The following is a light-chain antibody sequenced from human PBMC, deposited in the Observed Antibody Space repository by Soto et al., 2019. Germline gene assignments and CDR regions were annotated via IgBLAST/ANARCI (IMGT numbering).Light chain of an antibody. CDR2: VAS. CDR3: QQYNNWPLT. J-gene: IGKJ4*01. V-gene: IGKV3-15*01. CDR1: QSVSSN. Sequence: EIVMTHSPATLTVSPGERATLSCRASQSVSSNLAWYQQKPGQAPRLLIHVASTRATGIPARFSGSGSGTEFTLTINNLQSEDFAVYYCQQYNNWPLTFGGGTKVDIK.